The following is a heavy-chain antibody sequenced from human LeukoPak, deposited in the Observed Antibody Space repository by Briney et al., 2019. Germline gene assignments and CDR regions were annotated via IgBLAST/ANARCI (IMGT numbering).Heavy chain of an antibody. J-gene: IGHJ5*02. V-gene: IGHV3-7*01. CDR2: IKEDGSEE. D-gene: IGHD3-10*01. CDR1: GFIFTSYW. Sequence: GGSLRLSCAASGFIFTSYWMSWVRQAPGKGLEWVANIKEDGSEEYYVDSVKGRFTISRDNAKHSVSLQMNSLRAEDTAVYYCARIYLKQASASWGQGTLVTVSS. CDR3: ARIYLKQASAS.